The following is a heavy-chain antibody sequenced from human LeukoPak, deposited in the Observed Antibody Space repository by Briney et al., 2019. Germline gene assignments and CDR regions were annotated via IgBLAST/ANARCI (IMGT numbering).Heavy chain of an antibody. CDR2: INTNTGNP. V-gene: IGHV7-4-1*02. CDR1: GYTFTSYA. Sequence: ASVKVSCKASGYTFTSYAMNWVRQAPGQGLEWMGWINTNTGNPTYAQGFTGRFVFSLDTSVSTAYLQISSLKAEDTAVYYCARTYYDFWSGYSPFDYWGQGTLVTVSS. J-gene: IGHJ4*02. D-gene: IGHD3-3*01. CDR3: ARTYYDFWSGYSPFDY.